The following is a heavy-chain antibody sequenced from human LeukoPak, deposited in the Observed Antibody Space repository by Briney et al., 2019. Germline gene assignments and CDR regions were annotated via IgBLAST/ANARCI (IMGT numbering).Heavy chain of an antibody. CDR2: IYYSGST. J-gene: IGHJ4*02. D-gene: IGHD1-26*01. CDR3: ARLALQEVGATQTYYLDY. CDR1: GFTFSSYA. Sequence: GSLRLSCAASGFTFSSYAMSWVRQAPGKGLEWIGSIYYSGSTYYNPSLKSRVTISVDTSKNQFSLKLSSVTAADTAVYYCARLALQEVGATQTYYLDYWGQGTLVTVSS. V-gene: IGHV4-59*01.